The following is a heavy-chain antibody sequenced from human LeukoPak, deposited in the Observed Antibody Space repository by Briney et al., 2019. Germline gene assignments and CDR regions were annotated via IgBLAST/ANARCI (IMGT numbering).Heavy chain of an antibody. Sequence: GGSLRLSCAASGFTFSSYAMSWVRQAPGKGLEWISAISGSGGSPYYADSVKRRFTISRNNSKNTLHLQMNGLRGEDTAVYYGAKEAAIVHDYYYYYMDVWGKGTTVTAAS. CDR3: AKEAAIVHDYYYYYMDV. V-gene: IGHV3-23*01. CDR2: ISGSGGSP. D-gene: IGHD5-18*01. J-gene: IGHJ6*03. CDR1: GFTFSSYA.